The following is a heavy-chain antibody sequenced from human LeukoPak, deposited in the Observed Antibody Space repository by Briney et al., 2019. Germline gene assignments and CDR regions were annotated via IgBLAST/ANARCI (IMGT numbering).Heavy chain of an antibody. CDR1: GGSFSGYY. CDR2: INHGGST. V-gene: IGHV4-34*01. D-gene: IGHD4-4*01. CDR3: ARKEMTTILGY. J-gene: IGHJ4*02. Sequence: SETLSLTCAVYGGSFSGYYWSWIRQPPGKGLEWIGEINHGGSTNYNPSLKSRLTILVDTSKNQFSLKLSSVTAADTAVYYCARKEMTTILGYWGQGTLVTVSS.